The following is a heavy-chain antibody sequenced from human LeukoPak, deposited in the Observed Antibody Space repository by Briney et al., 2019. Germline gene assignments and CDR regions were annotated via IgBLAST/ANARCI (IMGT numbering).Heavy chain of an antibody. CDR2: IWYDGSNK. Sequence: GGSLRLSCAASGFIFSTYGMNWVRQAPGKGLEWVAVIWYDGSNKYYADSVKGRFTISRDNSKNTLYLQMNSLRAEDTAVYYCAREGDSSAFDYWGQGTLVTVSS. D-gene: IGHD3-22*01. V-gene: IGHV3-33*01. J-gene: IGHJ4*02. CDR3: AREGDSSAFDY. CDR1: GFIFSTYG.